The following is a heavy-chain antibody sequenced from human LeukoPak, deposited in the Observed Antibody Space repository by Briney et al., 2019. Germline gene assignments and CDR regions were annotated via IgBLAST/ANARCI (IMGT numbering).Heavy chain of an antibody. V-gene: IGHV4-59*01. CDR2: IYYSGST. Sequence: SETLSLTCTVSGGSISSYYWSWIRQPPGKGLEWIGYIYYSGSTNYNPSLKSRVTISVDTSKNQFSLKLSSVTAADTAVYYCARSDPPDYCGMDVWGKGTTVTVSS. CDR3: ARSDPPDYCGMDV. J-gene: IGHJ6*04. CDR1: GGSISSYY.